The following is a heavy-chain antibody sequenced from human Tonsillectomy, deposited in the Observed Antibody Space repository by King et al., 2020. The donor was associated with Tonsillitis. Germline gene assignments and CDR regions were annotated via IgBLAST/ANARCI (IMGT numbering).Heavy chain of an antibody. CDR1: GSISGSY. CDR3: ARLDCFGSGGYWYFEL. CDR2: IYYSGTT. J-gene: IGHJ2*01. Sequence: QLQESGPGLVKPSETLSLTCTVSGSISGSYWSWIRQPPGKGLEWIGYIYYSGTTNYNPSLRRRVTISVDTSKNQFSLKLSSVTAADTAVYYCARLDCFGSGGYWYFELWGRGTLVTVSS. V-gene: IGHV4-59*08. D-gene: IGHD3-10*01.